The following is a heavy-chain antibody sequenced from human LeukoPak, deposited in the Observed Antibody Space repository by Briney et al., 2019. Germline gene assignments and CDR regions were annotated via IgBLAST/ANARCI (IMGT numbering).Heavy chain of an antibody. J-gene: IGHJ3*02. D-gene: IGHD3-22*01. CDR1: GYTFTSHG. CDR2: ISAYNGNT. CDR3: ARGSYYDSTDAFDI. Sequence: ASVKVSCKASGYTFTSHGISWVRQAPGQGLEWMGWISAYNGNTNYAQKLQGRVTMTTDTSTSTAYMELRSLRSDDTAVYYCARGSYYDSTDAFDIWGQGTMVTVSS. V-gene: IGHV1-18*01.